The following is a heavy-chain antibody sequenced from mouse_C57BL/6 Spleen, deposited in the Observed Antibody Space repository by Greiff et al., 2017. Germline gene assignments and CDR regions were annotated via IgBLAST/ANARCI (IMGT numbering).Heavy chain of an antibody. V-gene: IGHV3-6*01. CDR3: ARNHDGYLFAY. D-gene: IGHD2-3*01. Sequence: DVKLQESGPGLVKPSQSLSLTCSVTGYSITSGYYWNWIRQFPGNKLEWMGYISYDGSNNYNPSLKNRISITRDTSKNQFFLKLNSVTTEDTATYYCARNHDGYLFAYWGQGTLVTVSA. CDR1: GYSITSGYY. CDR2: ISYDGSN. J-gene: IGHJ3*01.